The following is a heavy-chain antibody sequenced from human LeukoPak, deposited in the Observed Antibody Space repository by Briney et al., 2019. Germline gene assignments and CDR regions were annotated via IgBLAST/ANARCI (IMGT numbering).Heavy chain of an antibody. CDR2: FYYSGST. CDR3: ARDLGDGYLANDY. CDR1: GASISSGAYY. Sequence: SETLSLTCTVSGASISSGAYYWSWIRQYPGKGLEWFGYFYYSGSTYYNPSLKSRVTISVDTSENQFSLELTSVTAADTAVYYCARDLGDGYLANDYWGQGTLVTVSS. V-gene: IGHV4-31*03. D-gene: IGHD5-24*01. J-gene: IGHJ4*02.